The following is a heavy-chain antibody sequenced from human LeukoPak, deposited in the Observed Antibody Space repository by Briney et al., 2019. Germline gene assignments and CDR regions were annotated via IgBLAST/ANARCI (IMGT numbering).Heavy chain of an antibody. Sequence: KPGGSLRLSCAASGFTFSRHWMTWVRQAPGKGLEWVAHMKQDGSEKYYVDSVKGRFTIYRDNDKTSLYLQMSSLRAEDTAVYYCARDLTGEGVGAFDIWGQGTMVTVSS. CDR1: GFTFSRHW. V-gene: IGHV3-7*01. D-gene: IGHD7-27*01. CDR2: MKQDGSEK. CDR3: ARDLTGEGVGAFDI. J-gene: IGHJ3*02.